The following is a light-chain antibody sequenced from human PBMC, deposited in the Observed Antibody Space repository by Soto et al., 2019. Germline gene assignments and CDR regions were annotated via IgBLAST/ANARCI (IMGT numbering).Light chain of an antibody. CDR1: SSNIGVGYD. CDR3: QSHDSSLNSWV. Sequence: QSVLTQPPSMSGAPGQRVTISCTGSSSNIGVGYDVHWYQLLPGTAPKLLIYGNTNRPSGVPDRFSGSKSGTSASLAITGLRAEDEADYYCQSHDSSLNSWVFGGGTQLTVL. J-gene: IGLJ3*02. V-gene: IGLV1-40*01. CDR2: GNT.